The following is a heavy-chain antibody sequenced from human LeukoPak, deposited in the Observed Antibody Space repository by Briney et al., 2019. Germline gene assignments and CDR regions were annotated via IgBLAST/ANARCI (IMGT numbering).Heavy chain of an antibody. CDR1: GFTFNNYG. CDR3: ARRASHLMYSSGKRYYFDY. Sequence: GGSLRLSCAASGFTFNNYGMHWVRQAPGKGLEWVAVITYDGSKKYSADSVRGRFTISRDNSKSTLYLQMNGLRVEDTAVYYCARRASHLMYSSGKRYYFDYWGQGTLVTVSS. J-gene: IGHJ4*02. CDR2: ITYDGSKK. V-gene: IGHV3-30*03. D-gene: IGHD3-22*01.